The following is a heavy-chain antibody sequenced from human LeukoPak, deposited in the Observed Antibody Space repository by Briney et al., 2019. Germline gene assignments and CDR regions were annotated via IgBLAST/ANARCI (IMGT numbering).Heavy chain of an antibody. CDR3: ARHAIFYGSGSSAPLDY. Sequence: PSETLSLTCTVSGGSISSSSYYWGWIRQPPGKGLEWIGSIYYSGSTYYNPSPKSRVTISVDTSKNQFSLKLSSVTAADTVVYYCARHAIFYGSGSSAPLDYWGQGTLVTVSS. CDR1: GGSISSSSYY. CDR2: IYYSGST. V-gene: IGHV4-39*01. J-gene: IGHJ4*02. D-gene: IGHD3-10*01.